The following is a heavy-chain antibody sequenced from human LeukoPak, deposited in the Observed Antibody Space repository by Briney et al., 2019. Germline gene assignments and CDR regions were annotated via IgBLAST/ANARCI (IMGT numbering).Heavy chain of an antibody. CDR1: GFTFSSYA. CDR3: ATYVRGDFDY. CDR2: VSGGGGSA. Sequence: GGSLRLSCATSGFTFSSYAMSWVRQAPGKGLEWVSTVSGGGGSAWYADSVKGRFTISRDNSKNTLYLQMNSLRAEDTAVYYCATYVRGDFDYWGQGTLVTVSS. J-gene: IGHJ4*02. D-gene: IGHD2-8*01. V-gene: IGHV3-23*01.